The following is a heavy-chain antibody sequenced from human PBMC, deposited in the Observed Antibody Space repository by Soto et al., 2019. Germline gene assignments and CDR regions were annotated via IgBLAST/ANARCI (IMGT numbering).Heavy chain of an antibody. J-gene: IGHJ3*02. CDR3: ARQSYYYDSNAYSDALDI. V-gene: IGHV5-51*01. D-gene: IGHD3-22*01. Sequence: GESLKISCKGSGYSFSNYWSGWVRQMPGKGLEWMGIIYPGDSETRYSPSFQGHVTISADKSISTAYLQWSSLKASDTAMYYCARQSYYYDSNAYSDALDIWGQGTMVTVSS. CDR1: GYSFSNYW. CDR2: IYPGDSET.